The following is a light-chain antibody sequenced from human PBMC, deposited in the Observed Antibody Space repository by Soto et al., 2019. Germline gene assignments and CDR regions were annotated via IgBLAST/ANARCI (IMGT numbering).Light chain of an antibody. J-gene: IGLJ1*01. Sequence: QSVLTQPHSASGTHGQRVTISYSGSSSNIGSNSVHWFQQVPGTAPKPLIYSSNQRPSGVPERFSCSKSGTSASLAISGLQSEDEADYYCAAWDDSLNGHIFGTGTKVTVL. CDR2: SSN. V-gene: IGLV1-44*01. CDR1: SSNIGSNS. CDR3: AAWDDSLNGHI.